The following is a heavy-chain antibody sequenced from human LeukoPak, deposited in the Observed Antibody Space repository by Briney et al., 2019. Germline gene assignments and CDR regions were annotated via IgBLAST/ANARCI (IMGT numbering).Heavy chain of an antibody. CDR2: IHYSGST. Sequence: PSETLSLTCAVYGGSFRAYHWTWIRQPPGKGLEWIGYIHYSGSTNYNPSLKSRVSISVDTSKNQLSLKVSSVTAADTAVYYCARRRGWSNFDYWGQGTLVIVSS. D-gene: IGHD6-19*01. CDR3: ARRRGWSNFDY. CDR1: GGSFRAYH. V-gene: IGHV4-59*08. J-gene: IGHJ4*02.